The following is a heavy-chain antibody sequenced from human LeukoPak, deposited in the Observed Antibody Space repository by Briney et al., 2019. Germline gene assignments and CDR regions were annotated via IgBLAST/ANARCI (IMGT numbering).Heavy chain of an antibody. CDR3: AKDLGGPGSSPFGF. Sequence: GGSLRLSCAASGFTFSSYGMHWVRQAPGKGLEWVAFIRYDGSNKYYADSVKGRFTISRDNSKNTLYLQMNSLRAEDTAVYYCAKDLGGPGSSPFGFWGQGTLVTVSS. CDR1: GFTFSSYG. J-gene: IGHJ4*02. D-gene: IGHD3-10*01. V-gene: IGHV3-30*02. CDR2: IRYDGSNK.